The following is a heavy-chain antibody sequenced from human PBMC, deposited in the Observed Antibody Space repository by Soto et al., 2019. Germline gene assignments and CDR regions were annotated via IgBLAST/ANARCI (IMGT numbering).Heavy chain of an antibody. Sequence: PGGSLRLSCAASGFTFSSYEMNWVRQAPGKGLEWVSYISSSGSTIYYADSVKGRFTISRDNAKNSLYLQMNSLRAEDTAVYYCARGPLPGGNYYDRSGPFDAYDSGGQGTMVTVS. J-gene: IGHJ3*02. D-gene: IGHD3-22*01. CDR2: ISSSGSTI. CDR1: GFTFSSYE. CDR3: ARGPLPGGNYYDRSGPFDAYDS. V-gene: IGHV3-48*03.